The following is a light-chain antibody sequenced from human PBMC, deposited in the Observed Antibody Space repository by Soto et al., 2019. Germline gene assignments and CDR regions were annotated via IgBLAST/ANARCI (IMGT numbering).Light chain of an antibody. CDR3: CSYAGSYTLL. Sequence: QSALTQPRSMSGSPGQSVTVSCTGISSDVGGYNYVSWYQHHPGKAPKLMIYDVSKRPSGVPDRFSGSKSGNTASLTISGLQAEDEADYYCCSYAGSYTLLFGGGTKLTVL. J-gene: IGLJ2*01. CDR1: SSDVGGYNY. CDR2: DVS. V-gene: IGLV2-11*01.